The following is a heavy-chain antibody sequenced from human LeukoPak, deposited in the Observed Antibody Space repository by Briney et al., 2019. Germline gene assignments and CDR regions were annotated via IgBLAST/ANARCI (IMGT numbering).Heavy chain of an antibody. V-gene: IGHV3-74*01. D-gene: IGHD3-22*01. CDR3: ARDYYDSSGYYPITFDI. J-gene: IGHJ3*02. CDR1: GFTFSSYR. Sequence: GGSLRLSCAASGFTFSSYRMHWVRQAPGKGLVWVSRINSDGSSTSYADSVKGRFTISRDNAKNTLYLQMNSLRAEDTAVYYCARDYYDSSGYYPITFDIWGQGTMVTVSS. CDR2: INSDGSST.